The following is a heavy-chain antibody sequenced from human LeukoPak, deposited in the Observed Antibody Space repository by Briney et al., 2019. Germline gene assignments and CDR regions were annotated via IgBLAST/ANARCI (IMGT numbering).Heavy chain of an antibody. CDR1: AFNVIIYA. D-gene: IGHD5-18*01. Sequence: GGSLRLSCAASAFNVIIYAMVWVRQAPGKGPEWVSSITNSGDKSYYADSVKGRFTISRDNPKNTLYLQMNSLRAEDTALYYCAKAGYSFGLDSWGQGTLVTVSS. CDR2: ITNSGDKS. J-gene: IGHJ4*02. V-gene: IGHV3-23*01. CDR3: AKAGYSFGLDS.